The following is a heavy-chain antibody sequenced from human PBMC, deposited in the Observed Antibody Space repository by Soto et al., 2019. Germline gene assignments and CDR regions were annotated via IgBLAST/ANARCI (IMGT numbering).Heavy chain of an antibody. J-gene: IGHJ4*02. CDR1: AFTFSDHF. V-gene: IGHV3-72*01. CDR3: ARNLAYGGGYTFDY. Sequence: EVQLVESGGGLVQSGGSLRLSCEVSAFTFSDHFIDWVRQAPGKGLEWVGRSRDKAHSYTTEYAASVKGRFTISRDDSRNSLYLQMNSLKTEDTAVYYCARNLAYGGGYTFDYWGQGTLVTVSS. D-gene: IGHD2-21*01. CDR2: SRDKAHSYTT.